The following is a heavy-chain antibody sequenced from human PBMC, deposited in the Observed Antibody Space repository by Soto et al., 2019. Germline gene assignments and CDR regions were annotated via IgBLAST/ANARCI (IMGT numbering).Heavy chain of an antibody. J-gene: IGHJ4*02. CDR2: ISSSSSTI. Sequence: EVQLVESGGGLVQPGGSLRLSCAASGFAFSSYDMKWVRQAPGKGLEWVAYISSSSSTIYYADSVKGRFTISRDNAKKSLYLQMNSLRAEDTAVYYCGRGYCSSSSCSGGNDYWGQGTLVTVSS. D-gene: IGHD2-2*01. CDR1: GFAFSSYD. CDR3: GRGYCSSSSCSGGNDY. V-gene: IGHV3-48*01.